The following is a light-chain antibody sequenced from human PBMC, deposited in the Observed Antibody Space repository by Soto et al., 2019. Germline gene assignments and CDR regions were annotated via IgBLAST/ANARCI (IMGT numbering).Light chain of an antibody. CDR3: SSYTNSGTVL. J-gene: IGLJ2*01. V-gene: IGLV2-14*01. CDR1: SSDVGGYDY. Sequence: QSALTQPASVSGSPGQSITISCTGTSSDVGGYDYVSWYQQYAGKAPKLTIYNVRNRPSGVSNRFSGSKSGNTASLTISGHQPEDEADYFCSSYTNSGTVLFGRGTKLTVL. CDR2: NVR.